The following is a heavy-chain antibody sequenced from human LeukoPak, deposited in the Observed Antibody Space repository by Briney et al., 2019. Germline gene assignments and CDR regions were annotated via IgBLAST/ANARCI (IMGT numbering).Heavy chain of an antibody. Sequence: GASVKVSCKASGYTFTSYYMHWVRQAPGQGLEWMGIINPSGGSTSYAQKFQGRVTMTRDMSTSTVYMELSSLRSEDTAVYYCARDPHYDFWSGYYYFGYYYYMDVWGKGTTVTVSS. CDR3: ARDPHYDFWSGYYYFGYYYYMDV. J-gene: IGHJ6*03. V-gene: IGHV1-46*01. D-gene: IGHD3-3*01. CDR1: GYTFTSYY. CDR2: INPSGGST.